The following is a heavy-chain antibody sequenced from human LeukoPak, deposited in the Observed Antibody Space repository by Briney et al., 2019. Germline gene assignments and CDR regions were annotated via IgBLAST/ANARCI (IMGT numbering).Heavy chain of an antibody. CDR1: GYTLTELS. J-gene: IGHJ4*02. V-gene: IGHV1-24*01. CDR2: FDPEDGET. Sequence: GASVTVSCKVSGYTLTELSMHWVRQAPGKGLEWMGGFDPEDGETIYAQKFQGRVTMTEDTSTDTAYMELSSLRSEDTAVYYCATVPRYSYGYNYFDYWGQGTLVTVSS. D-gene: IGHD5-18*01. CDR3: ATVPRYSYGYNYFDY.